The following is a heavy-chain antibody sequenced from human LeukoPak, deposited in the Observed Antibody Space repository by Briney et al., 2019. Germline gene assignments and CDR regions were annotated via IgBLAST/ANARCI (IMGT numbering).Heavy chain of an antibody. CDR1: GGSIWTSDYY. D-gene: IGHD2-2*01. J-gene: IGHJ3*02. CDR3: VRHCCSTPSKRTFDI. Sequence: SETLSLTCAVSGGSIWTSDYYWGCIRQFPGKGLEWIGTISDGGSTYYNPSLESRVIISVDTSKNQFSLKLSSVTAADTAVYYCVRHCCSTPSKRTFDIWGQGTLVTVSS. CDR2: ISDGGST. V-gene: IGHV4-39*01.